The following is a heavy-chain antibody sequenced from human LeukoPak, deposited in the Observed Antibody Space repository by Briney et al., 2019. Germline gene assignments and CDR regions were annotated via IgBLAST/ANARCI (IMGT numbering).Heavy chain of an antibody. CDR1: GFTFSTYS. V-gene: IGHV3-21*01. J-gene: IGHJ5*02. CDR3: ARHYLSSLQNWFDP. Sequence: PGGSLRLSCASSGFTFSTYSMNWVREAPGKGLEWVSSISSSSSYIYCADSVKGRFTISRDNAKNSLYLQMNSLRAEDTAVYYCARHYLSSLQNWFDPWGQGTLVAVSS. CDR2: ISSSSSYI. D-gene: IGHD3-16*02.